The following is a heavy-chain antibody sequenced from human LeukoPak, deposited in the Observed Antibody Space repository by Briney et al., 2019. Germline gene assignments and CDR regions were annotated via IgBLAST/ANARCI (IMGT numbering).Heavy chain of an antibody. J-gene: IGHJ3*02. CDR3: ARDPPYYYDSSGSNYASDAFDI. V-gene: IGHV1-69*06. CDR2: IIPIFGTA. Sequence: SGKVSCKASGRTFTSYAISWVRQAPGQGLEWRGGIIPIFGTANYAQKFQGRVTITADKSTSTAYMELSSLRSEDTAVYYCARDPPYYYDSSGSNYASDAFDIWGQGTMVTVSS. D-gene: IGHD3-22*01. CDR1: GRTFTSYA.